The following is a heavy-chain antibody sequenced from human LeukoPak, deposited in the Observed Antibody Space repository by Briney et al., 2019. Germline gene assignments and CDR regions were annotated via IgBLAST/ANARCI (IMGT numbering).Heavy chain of an antibody. Sequence: PGGSLRLSCAASGFTFSSYSMNWVRQAPGKGLEWVSSINSSSSYIYYADSVKGRFTISRDNAKNSLYLQMNSLRAEDTAVYYCASVPPSLAVAGTDDYWGQGTLVTVSS. CDR1: GFTFSSYS. V-gene: IGHV3-21*01. J-gene: IGHJ4*02. CDR2: INSSSSYI. CDR3: ASVPPSLAVAGTDDY. D-gene: IGHD6-19*01.